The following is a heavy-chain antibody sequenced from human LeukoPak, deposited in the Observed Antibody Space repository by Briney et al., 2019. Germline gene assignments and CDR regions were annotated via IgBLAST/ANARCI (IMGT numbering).Heavy chain of an antibody. CDR3: ASFDSSGSHAFDI. Sequence: SETLSLTCTVSGGSIRSNYWSWIRQPPGKGLEWIGYIYYSGSTNYNPSLKSRVTISVDTSKNQFSLKLTSVTATDTAVYYCASFDSSGSHAFDIWGQGTMVTVSS. CDR1: GGSIRSNY. J-gene: IGHJ3*02. D-gene: IGHD3-22*01. V-gene: IGHV4-59*08. CDR2: IYYSGST.